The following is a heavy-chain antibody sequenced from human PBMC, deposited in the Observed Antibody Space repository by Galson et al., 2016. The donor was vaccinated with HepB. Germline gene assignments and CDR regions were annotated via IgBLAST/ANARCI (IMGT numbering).Heavy chain of an antibody. V-gene: IGHV3-7*03. CDR2: IKQDGNEK. Sequence: SLRLSCAASGFTFNVHWMPWVRQAPGKGLEWVANIKQDGNEKHYVDSVKGRFTISRDNANVSLHLEMNSLRAEDTAVYYCARRFPRYDILTDDYYYYLDVWGKGTTVTVSS. D-gene: IGHD3-9*01. J-gene: IGHJ6*03. CDR3: ARRFPRYDILTDDYYYYLDV. CDR1: GFTFNVHW.